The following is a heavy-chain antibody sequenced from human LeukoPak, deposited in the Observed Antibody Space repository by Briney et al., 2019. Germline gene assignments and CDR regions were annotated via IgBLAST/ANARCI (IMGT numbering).Heavy chain of an antibody. Sequence: SETLSLTCAVYGGSFSGYYLSWIRQPPGKGLEWIGEINHSGSTNYNPSLKSRVTISVDTSKNQFSLKLSSVTGADTAVYYCARSAKRYCTNGVCSRWFDPWGQGTLVTVSS. CDR3: ARSAKRYCTNGVCSRWFDP. CDR1: GGSFSGYY. D-gene: IGHD2-8*01. J-gene: IGHJ5*02. CDR2: INHSGST. V-gene: IGHV4-34*01.